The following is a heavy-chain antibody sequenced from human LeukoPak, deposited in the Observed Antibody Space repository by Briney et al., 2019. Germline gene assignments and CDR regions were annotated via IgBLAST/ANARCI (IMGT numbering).Heavy chain of an antibody. CDR1: GGSIISYY. J-gene: IGHJ4*02. Sequence: SETLSLTCTVSGGSIISYYWSWIRQPPGKGLELIGYIYYSGSTNYNPSLNSRVTISVHTSKNHFSPKLSSVTPPDTAVYYCARGPPRGIVVVPAAVGDYWGQGTLVTVSS. V-gene: IGHV4-59*12. CDR3: ARGPPRGIVVVPAAVGDY. CDR2: IYYSGST. D-gene: IGHD2-2*01.